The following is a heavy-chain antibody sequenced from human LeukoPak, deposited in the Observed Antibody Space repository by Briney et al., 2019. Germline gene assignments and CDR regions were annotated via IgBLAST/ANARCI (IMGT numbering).Heavy chain of an antibody. J-gene: IGHJ4*02. CDR1: GFTFSSYA. D-gene: IGHD3-16*01. Sequence: GGSLRLSCAASGFTFSSYAMSWVRQAPGKGLEWVSGISDSGGSTYYADSVKGRFTISRDNSKNSLYLQMNSLRAEDTAVYYCARRGDIDYWGQGTLVTVSS. CDR3: ARRGDIDY. CDR2: ISDSGGST. V-gene: IGHV3-23*01.